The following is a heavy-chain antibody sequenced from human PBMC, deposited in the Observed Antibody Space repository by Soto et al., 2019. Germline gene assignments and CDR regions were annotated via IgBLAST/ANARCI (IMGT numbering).Heavy chain of an antibody. Sequence: PSETLSLTCTVSGGSISSYYWSWIRQPAGKGLEWIGRIYTSGSTNYNPSLKSRVTMSVDTSKNQFSLKLSSVTAADTAVYYCARAWYSSSWRNWLDPWGQGTMPAVYS. V-gene: IGHV4-4*07. J-gene: IGHJ5*02. D-gene: IGHD6-13*01. CDR2: IYTSGST. CDR3: ARAWYSSSWRNWLDP. CDR1: GGSISSYY.